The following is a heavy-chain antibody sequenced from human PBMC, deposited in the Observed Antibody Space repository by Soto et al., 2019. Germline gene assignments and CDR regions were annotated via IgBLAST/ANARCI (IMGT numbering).Heavy chain of an antibody. CDR2: ISYDGSNK. CDR1: GFTFSSYG. J-gene: IGHJ6*02. Sequence: GGSLRLSCAASGFTFSSYGMHWVRQAPGKGLEWVAVISYDGSNKYYADSVKGRFTISRDNSKNTLYLQMNSLRAEDTAVYYCAKDTYYGSGSFGYYYYYGMDVWGQGTTVTVSS. D-gene: IGHD3-10*01. V-gene: IGHV3-30*18. CDR3: AKDTYYGSGSFGYYYYYGMDV.